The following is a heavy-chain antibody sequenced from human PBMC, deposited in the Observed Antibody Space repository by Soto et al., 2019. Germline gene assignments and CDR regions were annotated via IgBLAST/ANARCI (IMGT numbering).Heavy chain of an antibody. J-gene: IGHJ4*02. V-gene: IGHV1-69*04. D-gene: IGHD1-26*01. Sequence: SVKVSCKASGGTFSSYTISWVRQAPGQGLEWMGRIIPILGIANYAQKFQGRVTITADKSTSTAYMELSSLRSEDTAVYYCAREVGQSLAFDYWGQGTLVTVSS. CDR3: AREVGQSLAFDY. CDR1: GGTFSSYT. CDR2: IIPILGIA.